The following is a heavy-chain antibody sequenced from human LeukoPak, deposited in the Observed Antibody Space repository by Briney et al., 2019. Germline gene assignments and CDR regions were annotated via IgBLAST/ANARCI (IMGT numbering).Heavy chain of an antibody. CDR3: ASNILATGSDYYYLDV. J-gene: IGHJ6*03. Sequence: ASVRVSCKASGGSFISYAVSWVRQAPGQGLEWMGVMIPVFGIVNYAQKFQGRVTITAAESTRTAYMELRSLRSEDTAVYYCASNILATGSDYYYLDVWGKGTTVIVSS. D-gene: IGHD6-13*01. CDR1: GGSFISYA. V-gene: IGHV1-69*13. CDR2: MIPVFGIV.